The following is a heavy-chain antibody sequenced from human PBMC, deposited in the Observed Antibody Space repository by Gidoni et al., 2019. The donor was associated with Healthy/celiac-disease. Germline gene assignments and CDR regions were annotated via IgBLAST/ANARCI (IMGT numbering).Heavy chain of an antibody. CDR1: GFTFSSYA. J-gene: IGHJ6*02. Sequence: EVQLLESGGGLVQPGGSLRLSCAASGFTFSSYAMSWVRQAPGKGLEWVSALSGGGGSTYYADSVKGRFTISRDNSKNTLYLQMNSLRAEDTAVYYCAKDPTSSYYYYGMDVWGQGTTVTVSS. CDR3: AKDPTSSYYYYGMDV. CDR2: LSGGGGST. V-gene: IGHV3-23*01.